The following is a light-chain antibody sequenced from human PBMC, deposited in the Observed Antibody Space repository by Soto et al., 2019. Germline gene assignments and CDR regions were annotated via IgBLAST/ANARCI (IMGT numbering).Light chain of an antibody. V-gene: IGLV1-40*01. J-gene: IGLJ2*01. Sequence: QSVLTQPPSVSGAPGQRVTISCTGSSSNIGAGYDVHWYQQLPGTAPKLLIYGNSNRPSGVPDRFSGSKSGTSASRAITGLQAEAEADYYCQSYDSSLGGAVFGGGTKLTVL. CDR1: SSNIGAGYD. CDR3: QSYDSSLGGAV. CDR2: GNS.